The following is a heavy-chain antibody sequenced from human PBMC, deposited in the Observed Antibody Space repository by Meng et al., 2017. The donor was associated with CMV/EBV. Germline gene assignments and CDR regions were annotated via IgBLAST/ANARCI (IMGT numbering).Heavy chain of an antibody. J-gene: IGHJ4*02. Sequence: SVKVSCKASGYTFTGYYMHWVRQAPGQGLEWMGWINPNSGGTNYAQKFQGRVTMTRDTSISTAYMELSRLRSDDTAVYYCARAEGDYYDSSGYCADYWGQGTLVTVSS. D-gene: IGHD3-22*01. CDR1: GYTFTGYY. V-gene: IGHV1-2*02. CDR3: ARAEGDYYDSSGYCADY. CDR2: INPNSGGT.